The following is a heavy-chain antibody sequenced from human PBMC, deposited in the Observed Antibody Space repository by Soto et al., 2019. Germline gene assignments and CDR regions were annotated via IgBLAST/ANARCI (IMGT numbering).Heavy chain of an antibody. V-gene: IGHV4-31*11. D-gene: IGHD5-12*01. CDR3: ARAEMATQFDY. Sequence: SETLSLTCAVTGVSISTADYYWSWIRHHPGKGLEWIGYIYYSGTTYYYPSLESRVTISVDTSKNQFSLKLSSVTAADTAVYYCARAEMATQFDYWGQGTLVTVSS. CDR1: GVSISTADYY. CDR2: IYYSGTT. J-gene: IGHJ4*02.